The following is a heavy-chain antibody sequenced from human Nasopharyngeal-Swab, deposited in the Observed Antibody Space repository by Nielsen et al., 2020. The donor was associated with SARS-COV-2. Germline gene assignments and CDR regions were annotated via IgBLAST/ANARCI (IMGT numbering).Heavy chain of an antibody. CDR1: GDSISRGTYF. J-gene: IGHJ4*02. Sequence: SETLSLTCTVSGDSISRGTYFWGWIRQPPGKGLEWIASIAYSGSTYDNPSLKSRVTISLDTSKKQFSLMLNSVTAADTAVYYCARPAHDYDNSGPFDYWGQGTLVTVSS. D-gene: IGHD3-22*01. CDR3: ARPAHDYDNSGPFDY. V-gene: IGHV4-39*01. CDR2: IAYSGST.